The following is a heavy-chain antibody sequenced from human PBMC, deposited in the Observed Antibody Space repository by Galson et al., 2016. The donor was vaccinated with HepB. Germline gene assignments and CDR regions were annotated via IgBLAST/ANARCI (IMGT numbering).Heavy chain of an antibody. J-gene: IGHJ2*01. CDR3: AREDYSSGWPLNWYFEL. Sequence: CAISGDSVSSNSAAWNWIRQSPSRGLEWLGRTYYRSKWYNDYAVSVNSRITINPDTSKNQFSLQLNSVTPEDTAVYYCAREDYSSGWPLNWYFELWGRGTLVSVSS. CDR1: GDSVSSNSAA. CDR2: TYYRSKWYN. V-gene: IGHV6-1*01. D-gene: IGHD6-19*01.